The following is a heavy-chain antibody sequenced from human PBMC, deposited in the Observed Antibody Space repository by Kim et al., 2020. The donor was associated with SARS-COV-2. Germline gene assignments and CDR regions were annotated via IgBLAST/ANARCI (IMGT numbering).Heavy chain of an antibody. J-gene: IGHJ4*02. V-gene: IGHV4-4*07. Sequence: SETLSLICTVSGDSLSSDYWSWNRQPAGKGLEWIGRIYTSGRTNYNPSLQSRVTMSVDMSKNQFSLKLSSVTAADTAVNYCASSLGHWGQVTLVTVSS. CDR3: ASSLGH. D-gene: IGHD3-16*02. CDR2: IYTSGRT. CDR1: GDSLSSDY.